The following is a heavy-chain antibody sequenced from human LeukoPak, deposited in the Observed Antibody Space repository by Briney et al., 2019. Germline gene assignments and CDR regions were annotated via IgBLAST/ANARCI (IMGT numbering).Heavy chain of an antibody. CDR2: ISPSGGRT. CDR3: AKFAYPIGFSGSYFQSFDY. CDR1: GFAFSTDA. J-gene: IGHJ4*02. D-gene: IGHD3-10*01. Sequence: PGESLRLSCVASGFAFSTDAMHWVRQAPGKGLEWVSGISPSGGRTYYAGSVKGRFTISRDNSKNTLYLQMNSLRAEDTAVYYCAKFAYPIGFSGSYFQSFDYWGQGTLVTVSS. V-gene: IGHV3-23*01.